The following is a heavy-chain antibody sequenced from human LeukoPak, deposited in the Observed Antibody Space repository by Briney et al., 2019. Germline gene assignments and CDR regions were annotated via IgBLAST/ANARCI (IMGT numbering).Heavy chain of an antibody. CDR3: ARDRGYYFDY. J-gene: IGHJ4*02. CDR1: GFAFNTYS. D-gene: IGHD3-10*01. CDR2: ISGSSTTI. V-gene: IGHV3-48*01. Sequence: GGSLRLSCAASGFAFNTYSMNWVRQAPGKGLEWISFISGSSTTILYADSMKGRFTISRDNAKNSVYLQMNSLRAEDTAVYYCARDRGYYFDYWGQGTLDTVSS.